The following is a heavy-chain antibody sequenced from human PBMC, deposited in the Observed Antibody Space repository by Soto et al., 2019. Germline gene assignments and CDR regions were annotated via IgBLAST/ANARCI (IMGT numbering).Heavy chain of an antibody. D-gene: IGHD3-10*01. CDR3: ARDLYYYGSGSFDS. CDR2: IYSGGTT. V-gene: IGHV3-66*01. Sequence: EVQLVESGGGLVQPGGSLRLSCAASGFTVSSNYMSWVRQAPGKGLEWVSVIYSGGTTYYADSVKGKFTISRENSKNTLYLQMNSLRAEDTAVYYCARDLYYYGSGSFDSWGQGTQVTV. CDR1: GFTVSSNY. J-gene: IGHJ4*02.